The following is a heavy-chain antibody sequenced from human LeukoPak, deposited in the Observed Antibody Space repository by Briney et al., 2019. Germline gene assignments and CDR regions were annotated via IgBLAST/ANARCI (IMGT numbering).Heavy chain of an antibody. V-gene: IGHV1-69*04. CDR2: IIPILGIA. Sequence: SVKVSCKASGGTFSSCTISWVRQAPGQGLEWMGRIIPILGIANYAQKFQGRVTITADKSTSTAYMELSSLRSEDTAVYYCARDYYYDSSGYYSVYWGQGTLVTVSS. CDR1: GGTFSSCT. J-gene: IGHJ4*02. D-gene: IGHD3-22*01. CDR3: ARDYYYDSSGYYSVY.